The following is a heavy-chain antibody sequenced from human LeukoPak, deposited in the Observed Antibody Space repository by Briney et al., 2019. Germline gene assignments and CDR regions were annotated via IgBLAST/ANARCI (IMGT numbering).Heavy chain of an antibody. Sequence: ASVKVSCKASGYTFTGYYMHWVRQAPGQGLEWMGWINPNSGGTNYAQKFQGRVTMTRDTSISTAYMELSRLRSDDTAVYYCARAGGHYYYYYMDVWGKGTTVTVSS. J-gene: IGHJ6*03. CDR1: GYTFTGYY. CDR3: ARAGGHYYYYYMDV. D-gene: IGHD3-10*01. V-gene: IGHV1-2*02. CDR2: INPNSGGT.